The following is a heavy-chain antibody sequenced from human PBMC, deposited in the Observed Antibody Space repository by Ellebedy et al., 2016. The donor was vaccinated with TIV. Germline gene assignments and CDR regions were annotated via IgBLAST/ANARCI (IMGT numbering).Heavy chain of an antibody. CDR1: GGSIRTSS. D-gene: IGHD6-19*01. Sequence: MPSETLSLTCTVSGGSIRTSSWSWIRQPPGKGLEWIGCLYHTGITNYNPSLKSRVTMSVDVSKSQFSLNLGSVIAADTAIYYCARGASCWFFDNWGQGTLVTVSS. J-gene: IGHJ4*02. V-gene: IGHV4-59*01. CDR2: LYHTGIT. CDR3: ARGASCWFFDN.